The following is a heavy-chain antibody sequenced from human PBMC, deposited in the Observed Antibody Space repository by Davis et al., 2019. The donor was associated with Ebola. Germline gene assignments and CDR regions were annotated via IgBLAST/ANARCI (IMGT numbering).Heavy chain of an antibody. CDR1: GFTFSSYT. CDR2: INSDGSST. V-gene: IGHV3-74*01. D-gene: IGHD2-8*01. Sequence: HTGGSLRLSCAASGFTFSSYTMNWVRHAPGKGLVWVSRINSDGSSTSYADSVKGRFTISRDNAKNTLYLQMNSLRAEDTAVYYCASHGYCTNGICFNAGTIDYWGQGTLVTVSS. J-gene: IGHJ4*02. CDR3: ASHGYCTNGICFNAGTIDY.